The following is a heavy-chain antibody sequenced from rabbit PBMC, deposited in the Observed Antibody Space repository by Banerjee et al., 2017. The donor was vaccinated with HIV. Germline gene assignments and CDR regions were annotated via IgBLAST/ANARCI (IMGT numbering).Heavy chain of an antibody. CDR1: GFTLSSSDY. D-gene: IGHD4-1*01. J-gene: IGHJ3*01. Sequence: QEQLVESGGGLVQPEGSLTLTCKASGFTLSSSDYMCWVRQAPGKGLEWIACIYTGSVSTYYAIWAKGRFTISKTSSTTVTLQMTSLTAADTATYFCATGSGWGGTRLDLWGQGTLVTVS. V-gene: IGHV1S45*01. CDR2: IYTGSVST. CDR3: ATGSGWGGTRLDL.